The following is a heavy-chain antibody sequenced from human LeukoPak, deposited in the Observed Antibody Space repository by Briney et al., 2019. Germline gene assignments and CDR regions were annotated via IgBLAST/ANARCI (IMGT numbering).Heavy chain of an antibody. CDR3: AKRIAVAGPYFDY. Sequence: GGSLRLSCAASGLAFSDSLMSWIRQAPGKGLEWLSFISSRGSPTVYADSVKGRFTISRDNSKNTLYLQMNSLRAEDTAVYYCAKRIAVAGPYFDYWGQGTLVTVSS. CDR1: GLAFSDSL. D-gene: IGHD6-19*01. CDR2: ISSRGSPT. J-gene: IGHJ4*02. V-gene: IGHV3-11*01.